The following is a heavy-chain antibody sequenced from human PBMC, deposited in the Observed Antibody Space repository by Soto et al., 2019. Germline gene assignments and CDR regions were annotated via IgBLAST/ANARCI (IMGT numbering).Heavy chain of an antibody. J-gene: IGHJ4*02. Sequence: MQMVESGGGSVQPGGSLRLSCAASGFPFSHYWMHWVRQTPGKGLVWVSRINPAGTITNYADSVEGRFTISRDNADSVLFMQMNRRSTEDMYIYYCTSNTVGLRETWGQGPLVTVSS. CDR2: INPAGTIT. CDR3: TSNTVGLRET. CDR1: GFPFSHYW. D-gene: IGHD2-2*01. V-gene: IGHV3-74*01.